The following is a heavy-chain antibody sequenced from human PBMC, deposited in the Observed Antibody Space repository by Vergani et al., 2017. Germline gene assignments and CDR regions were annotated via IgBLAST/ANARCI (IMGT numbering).Heavy chain of an antibody. J-gene: IGHJ6*02. D-gene: IGHD6-13*01. CDR2: VIPHLEIT. CDR3: ARDSLGDSSSWYSSYYYYGMDV. CDR1: GYTFTGYY. V-gene: IGHV1-46*04. Sequence: QVQLVQSGAEVKKPGASVQVSCKASGYTFTGYYMHWVRQAPGQGLEWVGRVIPHLEITTLAQHLQGRVIITADESTSTAYMELRSLRSDDTAVYYCARDSLGDSSSWYSSYYYYGMDVWGQGTTVTVSS.